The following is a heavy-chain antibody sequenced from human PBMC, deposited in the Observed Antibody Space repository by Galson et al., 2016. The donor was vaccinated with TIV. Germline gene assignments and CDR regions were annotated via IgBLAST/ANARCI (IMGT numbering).Heavy chain of an antibody. CDR2: IHYSGST. J-gene: IGHJ3*01. CDR1: GAYNSSYF. Sequence: ETLFPTCTFSGAYNSSYFWNWLQLLPRKGLEWVGYIHYSGSTIYKHSLRGRVTMSIDRSKTQFSLKLSPATTADTALYYCVRQGNKYDRNCFDLWGQGTMVTVSS. V-gene: IGHV4-59*03. CDR3: VRQGNKYDRNCFDL. D-gene: IGHD3-22*01.